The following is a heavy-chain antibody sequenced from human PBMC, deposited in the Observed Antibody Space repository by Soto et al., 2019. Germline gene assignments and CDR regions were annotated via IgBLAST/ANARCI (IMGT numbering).Heavy chain of an antibody. V-gene: IGHV3-74*01. CDR3: ARDWLGGSGSYYED. CDR1: GFTFSSYW. Sequence: GGSLRLSCAASGFTFSSYWMHWVRQAPGKGLVWVSRTNSDWSSTSYADSVKGRFTISRDNAKNTLYLQMNSLRAEDTAVYYCARDWLGGSGSYYEDWGQGTLVTVSS. D-gene: IGHD3-10*01. CDR2: TNSDWSST. J-gene: IGHJ4*02.